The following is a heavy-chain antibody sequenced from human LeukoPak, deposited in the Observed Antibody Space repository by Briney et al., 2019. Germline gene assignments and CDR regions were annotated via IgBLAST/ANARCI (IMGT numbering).Heavy chain of an antibody. CDR3: ARGVAIFGVAQGVDH. CDR1: GFSFNDYY. D-gene: IGHD3-3*01. Sequence: GGSLRLSCAASGFSFNDYYMSWVRQAPGKGLEWISYITNSGSTIYYAESVKGRFTISRDDAKNSLYLQMNNLRAADTAVYYCARGVAIFGVAQGVDHWGQGTLVIVSS. CDR2: ITNSGSTI. V-gene: IGHV3-11*01. J-gene: IGHJ4*02.